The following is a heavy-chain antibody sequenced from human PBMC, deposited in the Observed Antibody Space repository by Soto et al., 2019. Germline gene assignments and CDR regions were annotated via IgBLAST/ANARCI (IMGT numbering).Heavy chain of an antibody. CDR2: IYSGGST. CDR1: GFTVSSNY. V-gene: IGHV3-53*01. CDR3: ARDRGRIAARPFYYYYGMDV. Sequence: GGSLRLSCAASGFTVSSNYMSWVRQAPGKGLEWVSVIYSGGSTYYADSVKGRFTISRDNSKNTLYLQMNSLRAEDTAVYYCARDRGRIAARPFYYYYGMDVWGQGTTVTVSS. J-gene: IGHJ6*02. D-gene: IGHD6-6*01.